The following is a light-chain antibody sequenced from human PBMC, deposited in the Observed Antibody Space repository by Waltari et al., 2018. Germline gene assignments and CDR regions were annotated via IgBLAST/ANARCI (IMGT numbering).Light chain of an antibody. J-gene: IGLJ3*02. V-gene: IGLV2-14*01. CDR1: SSHFETYNY. Sequence: QSALTQPASVSGSPGQSITISCTGTSSHFETYNYVSRYQQHPGRAPKLIIYEVSNRPSGVSNRFSASKSGKTASLTISGLQPEDEADYYCCSYTTTVPIVFGGGT. CDR3: CSYTTTVPIV. CDR2: EVS.